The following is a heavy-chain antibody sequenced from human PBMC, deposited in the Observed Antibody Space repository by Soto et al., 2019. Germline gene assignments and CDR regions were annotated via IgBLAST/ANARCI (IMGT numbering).Heavy chain of an antibody. CDR1: GGSISSYY. CDR2: IYYSGST. Sequence: PSETLSLTCTVSGGSISSYYWSWIRQPPGKGLEWIGYIYYSGSTNYNPSLKSRVTISVDTSKNQFSLKLSSVTAADTAVYYCARESFHYYDSSGYDYYFDYWGQGTLVTISS. J-gene: IGHJ4*02. CDR3: ARESFHYYDSSGYDYYFDY. V-gene: IGHV4-59*01. D-gene: IGHD3-22*01.